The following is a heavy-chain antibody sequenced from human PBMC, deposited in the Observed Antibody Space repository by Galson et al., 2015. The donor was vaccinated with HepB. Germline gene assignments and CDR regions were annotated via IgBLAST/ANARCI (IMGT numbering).Heavy chain of an antibody. CDR2: IKSKTDGGTT. J-gene: IGHJ4*02. CDR1: GFTFSNAW. CDR3: TTELLWFGELLLIY. V-gene: IGHV3-15*01. D-gene: IGHD3-10*01. Sequence: SLRLSCAASGFTFSNAWMSWVRQAPGKGLEWVGRIKSKTDGGTTDYAAPVKGRFTISRDDSKNTLYLQMNSLKTEDTAVYYCTTELLWFGELLLIYWGQGTLVTVSS.